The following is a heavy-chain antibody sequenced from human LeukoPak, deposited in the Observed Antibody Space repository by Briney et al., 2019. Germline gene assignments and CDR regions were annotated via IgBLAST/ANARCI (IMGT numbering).Heavy chain of an antibody. D-gene: IGHD3-10*01. CDR1: GFTFSSYE. J-gene: IGHJ6*03. CDR2: ISSSGSTI. Sequence: GGSLRLSCAASGFTFSSYEMNCVRQAPGKGLEWVSYISSSGSTIYYADSVKGRFTISGDNAKNSLYLQMNSLRAEDTAVYYCTVRGFGQSYYYYMDVWGKGTTVTVSS. CDR3: TVRGFGQSYYYYMDV. V-gene: IGHV3-48*03.